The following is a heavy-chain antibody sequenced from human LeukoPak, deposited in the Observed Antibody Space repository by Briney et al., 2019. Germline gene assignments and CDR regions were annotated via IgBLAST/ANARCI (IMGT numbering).Heavy chain of an antibody. J-gene: IGHJ5*02. D-gene: IGHD3-10*01. CDR1: GGSISSSSWY. CDR2: IYYTRST. Sequence: SETLSLTCSVSGGSISSSSWYWGWIRQPPGKGLEWIGSIYYTRSTHYNPSLTSRVAISIDTSKNQFSLRLTSVTAADTAVYYCARQGVYGSGSYYWFDPWGQGTLVTVSS. CDR3: ARQGVYGSGSYYWFDP. V-gene: IGHV4-39*01.